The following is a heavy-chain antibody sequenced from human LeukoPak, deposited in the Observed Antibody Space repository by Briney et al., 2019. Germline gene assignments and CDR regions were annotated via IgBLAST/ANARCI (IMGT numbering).Heavy chain of an antibody. J-gene: IGHJ4*02. D-gene: IGHD3-10*01. Sequence: SEALSLTCTVSGGSISSYYWSWIRQPPGKGLEWIGYIYYSGSTNYNPSLKSRVTISVDTSKNQLSLKLNSVTAADTAVYYCARGSVPNYFDYWGQGTLVTVSS. V-gene: IGHV4-59*01. CDR3: ARGSVPNYFDY. CDR1: GGSISSYY. CDR2: IYYSGST.